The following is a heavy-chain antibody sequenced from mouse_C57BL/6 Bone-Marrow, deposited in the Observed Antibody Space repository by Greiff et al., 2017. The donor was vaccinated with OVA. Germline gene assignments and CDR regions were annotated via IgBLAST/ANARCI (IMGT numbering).Heavy chain of an antibody. CDR2: IRLKSDNYAT. CDR1: GFTFSNYW. D-gene: IGHD2-5*01. Sequence: EVKVEESGGGLVQPGGSMKLSCVASGFTFSNYWMNWVRQSPEKGLEWVAQIRLKSDNYATHYAESVKGRFTISRDDSKSSVYLQMNNLRAEDTGIYYCTRGRNSNGAWFAYWGQGTLVTVSA. J-gene: IGHJ3*01. CDR3: TRGRNSNGAWFAY. V-gene: IGHV6-3*01.